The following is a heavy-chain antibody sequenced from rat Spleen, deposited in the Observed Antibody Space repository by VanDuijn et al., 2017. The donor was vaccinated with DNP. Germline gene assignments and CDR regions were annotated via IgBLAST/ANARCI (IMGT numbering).Heavy chain of an antibody. V-gene: IGHV2-6*01. Sequence: QVQLKESGPGLVQPSQTLSLTCTVSGFSLTTYTVTWVRQPPGKGLEWIAAISSGGSTYYNSVLKSRLSISRDTYKSQVFLKMNSLQTEDTTTYYCARDRGSYIYDYVMDAWGQGASVTVSS. CDR1: GFSLTTYT. D-gene: IGHD1-2*01. CDR2: ISSGGST. CDR3: ARDRGSYIYDYVMDA. J-gene: IGHJ4*01.